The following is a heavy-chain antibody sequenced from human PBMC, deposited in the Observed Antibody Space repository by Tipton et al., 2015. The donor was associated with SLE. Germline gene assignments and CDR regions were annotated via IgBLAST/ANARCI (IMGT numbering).Heavy chain of an antibody. Sequence: SLRLSCAASGFSLSSYGIHWVRQGQGKGLEWVAFISYDGSKDYYADSVRGRSTLYRDTSENTLFLEMNSLRPEDTAVYYCAKDNSNWAFDYWGQGTLVTVSS. J-gene: IGHJ4*02. CDR1: GFSLSSYG. V-gene: IGHV3-30*02. CDR2: ISYDGSKD. CDR3: AKDNSNWAFDY. D-gene: IGHD6-13*01.